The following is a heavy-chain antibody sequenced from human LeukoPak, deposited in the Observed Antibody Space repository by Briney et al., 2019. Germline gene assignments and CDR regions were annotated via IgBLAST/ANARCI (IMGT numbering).Heavy chain of an antibody. CDR3: ATNGGGDSGYGNFDY. V-gene: IGHV3-23*01. D-gene: IGHD5-12*01. Sequence: GGSLRLSCAASGFTFTYYAMSWVRQAPGKGLEWVSGISGSGDSTYSADSVKGRFTISRDNAKNSLYLQMNSLRHEDTALYYCATNGGGDSGYGNFDYWGQGTLVTVSS. CDR2: ISGSGDST. J-gene: IGHJ4*02. CDR1: GFTFTYYA.